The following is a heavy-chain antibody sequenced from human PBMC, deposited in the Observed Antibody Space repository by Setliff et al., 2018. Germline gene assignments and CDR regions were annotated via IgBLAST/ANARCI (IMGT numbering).Heavy chain of an antibody. Sequence: PSETLSLTCTVSGASINNHFWSWIRQPPGKGLEWIGYLSHSGSSNYNPSLKGRVTMLVDTSKNQFSLKLSSVTAADTAVYYCAKVITVFGVVIMENWFDPWGQGTLVTVSS. J-gene: IGHJ5*02. CDR3: AKVITVFGVVIMENWFDP. V-gene: IGHV4-59*11. D-gene: IGHD3-3*01. CDR1: GASINNHF. CDR2: LSHSGSS.